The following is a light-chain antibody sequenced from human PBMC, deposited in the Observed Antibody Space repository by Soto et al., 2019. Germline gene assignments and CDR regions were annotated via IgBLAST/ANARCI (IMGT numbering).Light chain of an antibody. J-gene: IGLJ2*01. CDR3: AAWDDSLSGPV. CDR2: KTD. CDR1: SSNIGSHY. Sequence: QSVLTQPPSASGTPGQRVTISCSGNSSNIGSHYIYWYQQLPGTAPKLLIYKTDQRPSGVPDRFSGSKSGTSASLAISGLRSEDEADDYCAAWDDSLSGPVFGGGTKRTFL. V-gene: IGLV1-47*01.